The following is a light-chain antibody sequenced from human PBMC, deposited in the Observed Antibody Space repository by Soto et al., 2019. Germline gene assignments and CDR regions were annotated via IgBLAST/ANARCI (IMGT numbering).Light chain of an antibody. V-gene: IGKV3-11*01. CDR1: QSVSIL. CDR2: GAS. Sequence: EIVLTQSPGTLSLSPGERATLSCRASQSVSILLAWYQQKPGQAPRLLISGASSRATGIPDRFSGSGFGTDFTLTISSLEPEDFAVYYCQQRSNWPPFTFGQGTRLEI. CDR3: QQRSNWPPFT. J-gene: IGKJ5*01.